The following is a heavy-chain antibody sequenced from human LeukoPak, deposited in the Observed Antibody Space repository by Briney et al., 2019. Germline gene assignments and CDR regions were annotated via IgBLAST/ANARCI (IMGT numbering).Heavy chain of an antibody. J-gene: IGHJ4*02. CDR2: INSDGSST. Sequence: GGSLRLSCAASGFTFSSYWMHWVRQAPGKGLVWVSRINSDGSSTGYADSVKGRFSVSRDNSKNTLHLQANSLRVEDTAVYYCAFYYYGTTGYFDFWGQGTLVTVSS. CDR3: AFYYYGTTGYFDF. V-gene: IGHV3-74*01. CDR1: GFTFSSYW. D-gene: IGHD3-22*01.